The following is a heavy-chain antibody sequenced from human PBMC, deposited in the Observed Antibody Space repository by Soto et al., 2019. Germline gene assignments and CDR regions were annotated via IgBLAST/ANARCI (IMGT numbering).Heavy chain of an antibody. CDR2: TYYRSKWFH. D-gene: IGHD3-10*01. CDR1: GDSVSSDITS. V-gene: IGHV6-1*01. J-gene: IGHJ3*01. Sequence: QGQLQQSGPGLVKPSQTLSLTCAISGDSVSSDITSWNWIRQSPSRGLEWLGRTYYRSKWFHDYAASVKSRITIHPDTSKNQFSLELNSMTPEDRAVYYCARGNALDVWGQGTVVTVSS. CDR3: ARGNALDV.